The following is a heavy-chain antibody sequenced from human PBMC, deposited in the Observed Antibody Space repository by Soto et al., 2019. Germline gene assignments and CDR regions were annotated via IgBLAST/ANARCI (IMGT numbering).Heavy chain of an antibody. J-gene: IGHJ4*02. Sequence: PGESXRLSCASSGVTFSGSSLRWFRQASGKGLEWVGRIRNKANSYATAYAASVKGRFTISRDDSKNTAFLQMNSMKTEDTALYYCNTHDTDAMIRQWGPGTLVTVSS. D-gene: IGHD3-22*01. CDR1: GVTFSGSS. CDR2: IRNKANSYAT. V-gene: IGHV3-73*01. CDR3: NTHDTDAMIRQ.